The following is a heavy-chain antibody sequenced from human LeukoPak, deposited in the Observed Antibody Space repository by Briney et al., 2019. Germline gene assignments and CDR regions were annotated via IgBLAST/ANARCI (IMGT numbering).Heavy chain of an antibody. J-gene: IGHJ4*02. V-gene: IGHV3-64*01. CDR3: ARVGDSSGSGYSH. CDR2: ISSDGGTT. D-gene: IGHD3-22*01. Sequence: GGSLRLSCAASGFTFSRSAMHWVRQAPGKGLQYVSAISSDGGTTYYANSVKGRFTISRDISKNTLYLQMGSLRAEHMAVYYCARVGDSSGSGYSHWGQGTLVTVSS. CDR1: GFTFSRSA.